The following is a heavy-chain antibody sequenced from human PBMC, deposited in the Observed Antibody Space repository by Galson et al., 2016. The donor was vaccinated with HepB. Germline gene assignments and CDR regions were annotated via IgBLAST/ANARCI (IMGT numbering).Heavy chain of an antibody. J-gene: IGHJ4*01. CDR2: FDPEDGET. CDR3: TTCDFWPDYRGC. CDR1: GYTLTELS. D-gene: IGHD3/OR15-3a*01. V-gene: IGHV1-24*01. Sequence: SVKVSCKVSGYTLTELSMHWVRQAPGKGLEWMGGFDPEDGETVYAQNFRGRVTMTEDTSTDTAYMELSSLRYEDTAVYYCTTCDFWPDYRGCWGQGTLVTVSS.